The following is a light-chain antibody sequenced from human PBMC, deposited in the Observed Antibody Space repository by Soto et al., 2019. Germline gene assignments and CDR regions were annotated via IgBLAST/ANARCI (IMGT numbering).Light chain of an antibody. J-gene: IGLJ2*01. CDR1: KLGDKY. Sequence: SSELTQPPSVSVSPGQTASITCSGDKLGDKYACWYQQKPGQSPVLVIYQVSKRPSGIPERFSGSNSGNTATLTISGTQAMDEADYYCQAWDSSTVVFGGGTKLTVL. V-gene: IGLV3-1*01. CDR3: QAWDSSTVV. CDR2: QVS.